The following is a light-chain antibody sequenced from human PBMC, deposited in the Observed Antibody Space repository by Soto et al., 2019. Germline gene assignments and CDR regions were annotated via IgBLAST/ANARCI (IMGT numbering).Light chain of an antibody. CDR1: QGISTF. J-gene: IGKJ5*01. Sequence: DIQLTQSPSSPSASVGDRVTISCRASQGISTFLAWYQQKPGKAPKSLIKTASTLQSGVPSRFSGSGSDTDFILTISSLQPEDFATYYCQQYSSYPRTFGQGTRLDLK. V-gene: IGKV1D-16*01. CDR3: QQYSSYPRT. CDR2: TAS.